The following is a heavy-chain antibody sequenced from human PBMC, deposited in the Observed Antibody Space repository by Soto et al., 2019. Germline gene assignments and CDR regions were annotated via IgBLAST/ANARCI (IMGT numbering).Heavy chain of an antibody. CDR3: ARHGWDYGIDH. J-gene: IGHJ4*02. V-gene: IGHV1-3*05. CDR2: INAGNGNI. Sequence: VQLMQSGAEERKPGASVKISCKPSGYTFTSYGFHWVRQAPGQRPEWMGWINAGNGNIKYSQKFQGRVTVTWDTSATTAYMELSSLRSEDTAVYYCARHGWDYGIDHWGQGTLVTVSS. D-gene: IGHD4-17*01. CDR1: GYTFTSYG.